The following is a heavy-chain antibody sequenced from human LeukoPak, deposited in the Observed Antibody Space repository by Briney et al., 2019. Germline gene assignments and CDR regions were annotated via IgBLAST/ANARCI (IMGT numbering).Heavy chain of an antibody. CDR1: GFTVSSNY. J-gene: IGHJ6*02. D-gene: IGHD2-15*01. CDR2: IYSGGST. CDR3: AREPTQGYPAYYGMDV. V-gene: IGHV3-53*01. Sequence: GGSLRLSCAASGFTVSSNYMSWVRQAPGKGLEWVSVIYSGGSTYYADSVKGRFIISRDNSKNTLHLQMNSLRAEDTAVYYCAREPTQGYPAYYGMDVWGQGTTVTVSS.